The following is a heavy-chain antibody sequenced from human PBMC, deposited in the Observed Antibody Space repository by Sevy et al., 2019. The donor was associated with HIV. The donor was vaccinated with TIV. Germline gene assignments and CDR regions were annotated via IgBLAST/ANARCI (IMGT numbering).Heavy chain of an antibody. CDR3: ARGDCGADSSPHWFDP. Sequence: ASVKVSCKASGYTFTNYYLNWVRQAPGQGLEWMGLLNPSGGSTVYAEKFQGRFTMTSDTSTSTIYMELSSLRSEDTAVYYCARGDCGADSSPHWFDPWGQGTLVTVSS. V-gene: IGHV1-46*03. CDR2: LNPSGGST. J-gene: IGHJ5*02. D-gene: IGHD2-21*01. CDR1: GYTFTNYY.